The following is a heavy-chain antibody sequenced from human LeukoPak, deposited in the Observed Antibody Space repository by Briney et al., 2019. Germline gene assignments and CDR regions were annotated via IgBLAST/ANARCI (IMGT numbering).Heavy chain of an antibody. V-gene: IGHV1-18*01. D-gene: IGHD3-10*01. CDR2: ISAYNGHT. CDR3: ARNGRVRRVVKDLFEY. J-gene: IGHJ4*02. Sequence: ASVKVSCKASGYTFNSYGISWVRQAPGQGLEWMGWISAYNGHTNYAQKFQGRVTMTTDTSTSTAYMDLRSLRSDDTAVYYCARNGRVRRVVKDLFEYWGQGTLVAVSS. CDR1: GYTFNSYG.